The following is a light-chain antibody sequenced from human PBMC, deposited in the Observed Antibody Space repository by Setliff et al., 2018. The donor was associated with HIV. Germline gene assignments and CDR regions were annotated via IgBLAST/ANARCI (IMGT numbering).Light chain of an antibody. CDR2: WAS. CDR3: QQYYSTPWT. J-gene: IGKJ1*01. V-gene: IGKV4-1*01. CDR1: QSVLYSSNNKNY. Sequence: DIVMTQSPDSLAVSLGERATINCKSSQSVLYSSNNKNYLAWYQQKPGQPPKLLIYWASTRESGVPDRFSGSGSGTDFILTISSLQAEDVALYYCQQYYSTPWTFGQGTKVDIK.